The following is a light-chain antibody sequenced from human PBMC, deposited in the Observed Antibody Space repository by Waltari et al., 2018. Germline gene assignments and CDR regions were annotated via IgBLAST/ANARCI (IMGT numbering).Light chain of an antibody. CDR3: QQYYNTPLS. CDR2: LAS. V-gene: IGKV4-1*01. J-gene: IGKJ3*01. CDR1: LSLLYNSNNKNY. Sequence: DIVMTQSPESLAVSLGERATINCNSSLSLLYNSNNKNYLAWYQQKPGQPPKLLISLASTRDSGVPETVSGSESRTHLTLAISSLHAEDVAVDVGQQYYNTPLSFGPGTKVDVK.